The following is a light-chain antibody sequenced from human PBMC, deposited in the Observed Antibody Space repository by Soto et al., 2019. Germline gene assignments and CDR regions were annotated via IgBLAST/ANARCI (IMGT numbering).Light chain of an antibody. Sequence: QSVLTQPASVSGSPGQSITISCTGTSSDVGNYNFVSWYQQHPGKAPKLMISEGGKRPSGVSDRFSGSKSGNTASLTISGLQAEDEADYDCCSNAGISTYVFGPGTKVTVL. V-gene: IGLV2-23*01. J-gene: IGLJ1*01. CDR3: CSNAGISTYV. CDR1: SSDVGNYNF. CDR2: EGG.